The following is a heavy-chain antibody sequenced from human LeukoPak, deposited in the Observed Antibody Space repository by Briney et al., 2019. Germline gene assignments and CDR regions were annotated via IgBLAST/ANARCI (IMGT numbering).Heavy chain of an antibody. CDR1: GFTFSSYA. CDR2: ISYDGSNK. Sequence: GGSLRLSCAASGFTFSSYAMHWVRQAPGKGLEWVAVISYDGSNKYYADSVKGRFTISRDNSKNTLYLQTNSLRAEDTAVYYCARDRSIVVVTAIPGYWGQGTLVTVSS. V-gene: IGHV3-30-3*01. CDR3: ARDRSIVVVTAIPGY. J-gene: IGHJ4*02. D-gene: IGHD2-21*02.